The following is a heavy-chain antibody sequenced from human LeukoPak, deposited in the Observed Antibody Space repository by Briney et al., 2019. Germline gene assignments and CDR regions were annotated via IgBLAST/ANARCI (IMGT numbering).Heavy chain of an antibody. CDR1: GFTFSSYG. D-gene: IGHD3-16*01. J-gene: IGHJ4*02. Sequence: PGGSLRLSCAASGFTFSSYGMHWVRQAPGKGLEWVAFIRYDGSNKYYADSVKGRFTISRDNSKNTLYLQMNSLRAEDTAVYYCAKVSGGPYTHYVWGTPTGDYWGQGTLVAVSS. CDR3: AKVSGGPYTHYVWGTPTGDY. CDR2: IRYDGSNK. V-gene: IGHV3-30*02.